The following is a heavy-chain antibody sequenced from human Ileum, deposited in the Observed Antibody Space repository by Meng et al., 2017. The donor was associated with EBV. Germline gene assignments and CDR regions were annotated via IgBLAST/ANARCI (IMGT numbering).Heavy chain of an antibody. J-gene: IGHJ4*02. CDR3: SRDLAGSDDY. D-gene: IGHD1-14*01. Sequence: VQLVESGGALVQPGGFLRLSCAASGFTFSSYWMHWVRQAPGKGLEWVSRTNENGATTTYADSVKGRFTISRDNAKNTLYLQMNSLRAEDTAVYYCSRDLAGSDDYWGQGTLVTVSS. CDR1: GFTFSSYW. V-gene: IGHV3-74*03. CDR2: TNENGATT.